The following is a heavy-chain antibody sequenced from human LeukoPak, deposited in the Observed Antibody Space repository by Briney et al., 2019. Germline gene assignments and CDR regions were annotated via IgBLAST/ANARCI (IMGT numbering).Heavy chain of an antibody. D-gene: IGHD2-21*02. CDR1: GFTFSDYA. V-gene: IGHV3-23*01. CDR3: ARELAYCGGGCHGGEFDY. Sequence: GGSLRLSCAASGFTFSDYAMTWVRQAPGKGLEWVATISGSGVMTYYADSVKGRFTISRDNSKNTLYLQMNSLRAEDTAVYYCARELAYCGGGCHGGEFDYWGQGTLVTVSS. CDR2: ISGSGVMT. J-gene: IGHJ4*02.